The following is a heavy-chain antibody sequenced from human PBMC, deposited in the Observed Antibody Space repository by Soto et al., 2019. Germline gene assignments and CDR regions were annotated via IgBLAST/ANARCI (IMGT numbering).Heavy chain of an antibody. CDR3: ARGSPRVSTYYYGSSGYDY. CDR1: GGSISSGDYY. D-gene: IGHD3-22*01. V-gene: IGHV4-30-4*01. Sequence: SETLSLTCTVSGGSISSGDYYWSWIRQPPGKGLEWIGYIYYSGSTYYNPSLKSRVTISVDTSKNQFSLKLSSVTAADTAVYYCARGSPRVSTYYYGSSGYDYWGQGTLVTVSS. CDR2: IYYSGST. J-gene: IGHJ4*02.